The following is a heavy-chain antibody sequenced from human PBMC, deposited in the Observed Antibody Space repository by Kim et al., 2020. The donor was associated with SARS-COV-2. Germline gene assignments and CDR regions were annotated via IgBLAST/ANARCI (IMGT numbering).Heavy chain of an antibody. J-gene: IGHJ4*02. CDR3: ARDPLFPGLSSGLF. V-gene: IGHV3-33*01. CDR1: GFTFSSYG. Sequence: GSLRLSCAASGFTFSSYGMHWVRQAPGKGLEWVAVIWYDGSNKYYADSVKGRFTISRDNSKNTLYLQMNSLRAEDTAVYYCARDPLFPGLSSGLFWGQGTLVTVSS. CDR2: IWYDGSNK. D-gene: IGHD3-22*01.